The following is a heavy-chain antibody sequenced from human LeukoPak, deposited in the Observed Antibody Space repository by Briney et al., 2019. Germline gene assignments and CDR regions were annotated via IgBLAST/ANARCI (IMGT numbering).Heavy chain of an antibody. J-gene: IGHJ4*02. CDR3: ARTMVRGDSDY. Sequence: GASVKVSXKASGYTFTGYYMHWVRQAPGQGLEWMGRINPNSGGTNYAQKFQGRVTMTRDTSISTAYMELSRLRSDDTAVYYCARTMVRGDSDYWGRGTLVTVSS. CDR1: GYTFTGYY. CDR2: INPNSGGT. D-gene: IGHD3-10*01. V-gene: IGHV1-2*06.